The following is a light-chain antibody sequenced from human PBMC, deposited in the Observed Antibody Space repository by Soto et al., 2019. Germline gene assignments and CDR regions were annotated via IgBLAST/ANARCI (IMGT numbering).Light chain of an antibody. J-gene: IGLJ3*02. CDR2: GNS. V-gene: IGLV1-40*01. CDR3: QSYDSSLSGWV. CDR1: NSNIGAGYD. Sequence: QSALTQPPSVSGAPGQRVTISCTGYNSNIGAGYDVHWYQQLPGTAPKLLIYGNSNRPSGVPDRFSASKSGTSASLAITGLQVEDEADYYCQSYDSSLSGWVFGGGTKLTFL.